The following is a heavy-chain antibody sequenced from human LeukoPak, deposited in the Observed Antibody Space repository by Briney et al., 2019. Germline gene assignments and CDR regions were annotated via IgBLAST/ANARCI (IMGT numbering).Heavy chain of an antibody. Sequence: GGSLRLSCAASGFTFSSYEMNWVRQAPGKGLEWVSYISSSGSTIYYADSVKGRFTISRDNAKNSLYLQMNSLRAEDTAVYYCASPTTVTLARWGQGTLATVSS. CDR1: GFTFSSYE. D-gene: IGHD4-17*01. J-gene: IGHJ4*02. V-gene: IGHV3-48*03. CDR3: ASPTTVTLAR. CDR2: ISSSGSTI.